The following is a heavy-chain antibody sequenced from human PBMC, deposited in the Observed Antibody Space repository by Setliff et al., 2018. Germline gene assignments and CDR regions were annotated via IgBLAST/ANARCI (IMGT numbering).Heavy chain of an antibody. CDR3: ARDRTAYSYGLDV. D-gene: IGHD5-18*01. Sequence: ASETLSLTCTVSGGSISPYFWSWIRQSPGKGLEWIGYIYHNGNTNFNPSLKTRVTMSVDTSKNQFALNLRSVTAADSAVYYRARDRTAYSYGLDVWGQGTTVTVSS. CDR2: IYHNGNT. J-gene: IGHJ6*02. V-gene: IGHV4-59*01. CDR1: GGSISPYF.